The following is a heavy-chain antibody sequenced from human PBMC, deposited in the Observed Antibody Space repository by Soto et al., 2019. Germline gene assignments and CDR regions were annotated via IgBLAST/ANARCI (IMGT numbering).Heavy chain of an antibody. CDR1: GDSISTFY. Sequence: LSLTCTVSGDSISTFYWGWTRQSPGKELEWIGYVYYTGSTNYNPSLKSRVTISVDGSKNQFSLKLTSANAADTAVYYCARGRTVRNYADDSSDYFYFFDYWGQGTQVTVSS. CDR3: ARGRTVRNYADDSSDYFYFFDY. V-gene: IGHV4-59*01. J-gene: IGHJ4*02. CDR2: VYYTGST. D-gene: IGHD3-22*01.